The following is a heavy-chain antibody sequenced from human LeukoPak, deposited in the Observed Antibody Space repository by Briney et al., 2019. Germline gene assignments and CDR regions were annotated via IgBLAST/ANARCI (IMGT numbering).Heavy chain of an antibody. CDR1: GFTFSSYG. CDR3: ARSPGPQMDYYYYYMDV. Sequence: PGGSLRLSCAASGFTFSSYGMHWVRQAPGKGLEWVAFIRYDGSNKYYADSVKGRFAISRDNSKNTLYLQMNSLRAEDTAVYYCARSPGPQMDYYYYYMDVWGKGTTVTVSS. V-gene: IGHV3-30*02. CDR2: IRYDGSNK. J-gene: IGHJ6*03. D-gene: IGHD5-24*01.